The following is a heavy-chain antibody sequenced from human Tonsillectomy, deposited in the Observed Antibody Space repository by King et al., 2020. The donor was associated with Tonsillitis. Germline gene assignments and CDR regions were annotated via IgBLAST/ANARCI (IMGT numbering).Heavy chain of an antibody. CDR1: GGTFSSYA. V-gene: IGHV1-69*04. CDR3: ARECSVVGTATGGVGYYYYGMDV. CDR2: IIPILGIA. D-gene: IGHD2-21*02. Sequence: QLVQSGAEVKKPGSSVKVSCKASGGTFSSYAISWVRQAPGQGLEWMGRIIPILGIANYAQKFQGRVTITADKSTSTAYMELSSLRSEDTAVYDCARECSVVGTATGGVGYYYYGMDVWGQGTTVTVSS. J-gene: IGHJ6*02.